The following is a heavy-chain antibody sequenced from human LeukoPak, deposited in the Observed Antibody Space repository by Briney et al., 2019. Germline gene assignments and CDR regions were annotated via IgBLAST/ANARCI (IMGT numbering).Heavy chain of an antibody. CDR3: ARRIGSLKHDAFDI. Sequence: GASVKVSCKASGYTFTGYYMHWVRQAPGQGLEWMGWINPNSGGTNYAQKFQGRVTMTRDTSISTAYMELSRLRSDDTAVYYCARRIGSLKHDAFDIWGQGTMVTVSS. D-gene: IGHD1-26*01. CDR1: GYTFTGYY. V-gene: IGHV1-2*02. CDR2: INPNSGGT. J-gene: IGHJ3*02.